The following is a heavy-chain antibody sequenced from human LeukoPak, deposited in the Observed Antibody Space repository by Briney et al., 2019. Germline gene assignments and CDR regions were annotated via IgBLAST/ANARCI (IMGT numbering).Heavy chain of an antibody. J-gene: IGHJ4*02. V-gene: IGHV3-48*02. D-gene: IGHD2/OR15-2a*01. CDR1: GFTFSSYS. CDR3: ARASRLGPVIFDY. Sequence: GGSLRLSCAAPGFTFSSYSMNWVRQAPGKGLEWVSYISSSSSTIYYADSVKGRFTISRDNAKNSLYLQMNSLRDEDTAVYYCARASRLGPVIFDYWGQGTLATVSS. CDR2: ISSSSSTI.